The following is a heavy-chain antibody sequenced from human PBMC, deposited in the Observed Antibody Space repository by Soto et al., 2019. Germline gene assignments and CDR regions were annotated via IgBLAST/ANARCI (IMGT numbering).Heavy chain of an antibody. Sequence: GGSLRLSCAASGFTLSDYYMSWIRQAPGKGLEWISYISSSGRTIYYADSAKGRFTISRDNAKNSLYLQLNSLRAEDTAVYYWARDFYRTSSFWFAPGAQGTLVPVSS. D-gene: IGHD6-6*01. J-gene: IGHJ5*02. CDR3: ARDFYRTSSFWFAP. CDR2: ISSSGRTI. CDR1: GFTLSDYY. V-gene: IGHV3-11*01.